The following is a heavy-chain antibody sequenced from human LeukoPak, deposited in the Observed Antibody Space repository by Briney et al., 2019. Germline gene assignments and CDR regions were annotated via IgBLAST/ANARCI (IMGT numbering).Heavy chain of an antibody. J-gene: IGHJ4*02. Sequence: ASVTVSCTASGYTFTSYGISWVRQAPGQGLEWMGWISAYSGNTNYAQKLQGRVTMTTHTSTSTAYMELRSLRSDDTAVYYCARGLGYYGSEMGFDYWGQGTLVTVSS. D-gene: IGHD3-10*01. V-gene: IGHV1-18*01. CDR1: GYTFTSYG. CDR3: ARGLGYYGSEMGFDY. CDR2: ISAYSGNT.